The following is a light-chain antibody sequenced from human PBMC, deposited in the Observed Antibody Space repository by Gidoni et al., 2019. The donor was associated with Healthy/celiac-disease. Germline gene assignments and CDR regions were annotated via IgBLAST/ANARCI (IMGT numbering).Light chain of an antibody. CDR3: SSYTSSSTLDWV. CDR1: SSDVGGYNY. J-gene: IGLJ3*02. Sequence: GSPGQSITISCTGTSSDVGGYNYVSWYQQHPGKAPKLMIYDVSNRPSGVSNRFSGSKSGNTASLTISGLQAEDEADYYCSSYTSSSTLDWVFGGGTKLT. V-gene: IGLV2-14*04. CDR2: DVS.